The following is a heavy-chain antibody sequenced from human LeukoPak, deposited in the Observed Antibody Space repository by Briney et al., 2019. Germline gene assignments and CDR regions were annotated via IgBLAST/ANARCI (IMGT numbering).Heavy chain of an antibody. V-gene: IGHV4-61*08. CDR1: GGSISSGDYY. CDR2: ISYSGST. CDR3: ARDIAAAGSGYYYMDV. J-gene: IGHJ6*03. Sequence: TPSETLSLTCTVSGGSISSGDYYWSWIRQPPGKGLEWIGYISYSGSTNYNPSLKSRVTISVDTSKNQFSLKLSSVTAADTAVYYCARDIAAAGSGYYYMDVWGKGTTVTVSS. D-gene: IGHD6-13*01.